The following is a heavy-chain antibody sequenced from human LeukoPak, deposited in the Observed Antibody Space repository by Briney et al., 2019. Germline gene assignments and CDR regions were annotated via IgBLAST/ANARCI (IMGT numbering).Heavy chain of an antibody. V-gene: IGHV1-46*01. CDR3: ARGYYYDSSASTFDY. CDR1: GYTFTSYY. J-gene: IGHJ4*02. CDR2: INPSGGST. D-gene: IGHD3-22*01. Sequence: ASVKVSCKASGYTFTSYYMHWVRQAPGQGLKWMGIINPSGGSTSYVQKFQGRVTMTRDTSTSTVYMELSSLRSEDTAVYYCARGYYYDSSASTFDYWGQGTLVTVSS.